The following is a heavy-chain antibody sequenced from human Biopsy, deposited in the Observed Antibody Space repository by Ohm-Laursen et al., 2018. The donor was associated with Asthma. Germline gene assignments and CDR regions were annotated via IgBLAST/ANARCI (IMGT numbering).Heavy chain of an antibody. Sequence: SDTLSLTCTVSGGSITSFYWSWIRQPPGRGLEWIGYIYFSGNTNYNPSLKSRVTISIDTSKNHFSLKLTSVTAADTAVYYCARGPELDVWGQGTTVTVSS. V-gene: IGHV4-59*12. CDR3: ARGPELDV. CDR2: IYFSGNT. CDR1: GGSITSFY. J-gene: IGHJ6*02.